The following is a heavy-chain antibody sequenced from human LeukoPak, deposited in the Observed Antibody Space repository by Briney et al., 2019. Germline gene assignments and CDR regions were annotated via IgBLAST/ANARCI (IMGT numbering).Heavy chain of an antibody. V-gene: IGHV4-61*02. CDR3: ARFHYYDRRVGY. D-gene: IGHD3-22*01. Sequence: SQTLSLTCTVSGGSVSSGSFYWSWIRQPAGKGLEWIGRIYTSGSTDYNPSLKSRITISVDTSKNQFSLKLSSVTAADTAVYYCARFHYYDRRVGYWGQGTLVTVSS. CDR1: GGSVSSGSFY. J-gene: IGHJ4*02. CDR2: IYTSGST.